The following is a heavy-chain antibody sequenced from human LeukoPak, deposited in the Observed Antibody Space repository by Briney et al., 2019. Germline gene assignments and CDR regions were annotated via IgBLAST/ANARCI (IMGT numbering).Heavy chain of an antibody. CDR1: GYTFTSYY. CDR2: INPSGGST. CDR3: ARDPQENYCSSTSCYAGDNWFDP. D-gene: IGHD2-2*01. V-gene: IGHV1-46*01. J-gene: IGHJ5*02. Sequence: ASVKVSCKASGYTFTSYYMHWVQQAPGQGLEWMEIINPSGGSTSYAQKFQGRVTMTRDTSTSTVYMELSSLRSEDTAVYYCARDPQENYCSSTSCYAGDNWFDPWGQGTLVTVSS.